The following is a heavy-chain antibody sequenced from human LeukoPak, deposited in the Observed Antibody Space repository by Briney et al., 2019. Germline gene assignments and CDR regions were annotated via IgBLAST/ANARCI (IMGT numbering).Heavy chain of an antibody. J-gene: IGHJ4*02. CDR3: ARGRITIFGVVTPHFDY. Sequence: SETLSLTCTVSGGSISSYYWTWIRQSPGTGLEWIGYIHDSVNTDYSPSLKSRVTISVDTSNKQFSLKLNSVTAADTAVYYCARGRITIFGVVTPHFDYWGQGTLVTVSS. CDR1: GGSISSYY. V-gene: IGHV4-59*01. CDR2: IHDSVNT. D-gene: IGHD3-3*01.